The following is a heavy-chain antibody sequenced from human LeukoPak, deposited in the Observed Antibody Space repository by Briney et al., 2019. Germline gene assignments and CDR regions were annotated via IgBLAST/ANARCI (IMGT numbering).Heavy chain of an antibody. Sequence: SQTLSLTCTVSGGSISSGSYYWSWIRQPAGKGLEWIGRIYTSGNTNYNPSLKSRVTISVDTSKNQFSLKLSSVTAADTAVYYCAREMATDSFDYWGQGTLVTVSS. J-gene: IGHJ4*02. D-gene: IGHD5-24*01. V-gene: IGHV4-61*02. CDR1: GGSISSGSYY. CDR2: IYTSGNT. CDR3: AREMATDSFDY.